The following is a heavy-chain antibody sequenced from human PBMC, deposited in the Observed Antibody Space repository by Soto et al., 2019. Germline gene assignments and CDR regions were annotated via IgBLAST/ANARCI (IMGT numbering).Heavy chain of an antibody. V-gene: IGHV4-61*08. D-gene: IGHD2-2*01. J-gene: IGHJ6*02. Sequence: TLSLTCTVSGGSISSGDYYWSWIRQPPGKGLEWIGYIYYSGSTNYNPSLKSRVTISVDTSKNQFSLKLSSVTAADTAVYYCAKSMPYGAYYYYGMDVWGQGTTVTVSS. CDR2: IYYSGST. CDR3: AKSMPYGAYYYYGMDV. CDR1: GGSISSGDYY.